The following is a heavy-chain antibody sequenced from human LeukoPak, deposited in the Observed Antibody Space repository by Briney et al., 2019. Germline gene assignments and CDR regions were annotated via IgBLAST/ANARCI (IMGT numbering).Heavy chain of an antibody. CDR2: ISAYNGNT. J-gene: IGHJ4*02. Sequence: ASVKVSCKASGYTFTSYGISWERQAPGQGLEWMGWISAYNGNTNYAQKLQGRVTMTTDTSTSTAYMELRSPRSDDTAVYYCARELGVVVPAANDYWGQGTLVTVSS. D-gene: IGHD2-2*01. CDR3: ARELGVVVPAANDY. V-gene: IGHV1-18*01. CDR1: GYTFTSYG.